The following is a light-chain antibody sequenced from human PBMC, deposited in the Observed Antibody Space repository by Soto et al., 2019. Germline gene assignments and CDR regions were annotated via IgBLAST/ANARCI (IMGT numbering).Light chain of an antibody. J-gene: IGKJ1*01. Sequence: EIVLTQSPGTLSLSPGERATLSCRASQSVSNNYLAWYQQKPGQAPRLLIYGASNRATGIPDRFSGSGSATDFTLTISRLEPEDFAVYYCQQYNNWPPAWTFGQGTKVDIE. V-gene: IGKV3-20*01. CDR2: GAS. CDR3: QQYNNWPPAWT. CDR1: QSVSNNY.